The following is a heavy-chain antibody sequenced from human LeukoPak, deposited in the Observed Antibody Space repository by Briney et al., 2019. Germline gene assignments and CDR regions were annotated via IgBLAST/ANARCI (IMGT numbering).Heavy chain of an antibody. D-gene: IGHD3-9*01. J-gene: IGHJ4*02. CDR1: GGSFSGYY. CDR3: ARHSLIYDILTGYNY. Sequence: PSETLPLTCAVYGGSFSGYYWSWIRQPPGKGLEWIGEINHSGSTNYNPSLKSRVTISVDTSKNQFSLKLSSVTAADTAVYYCARHSLIYDILTGYNYWGQGTLVTVSS. CDR2: INHSGST. V-gene: IGHV4-34*01.